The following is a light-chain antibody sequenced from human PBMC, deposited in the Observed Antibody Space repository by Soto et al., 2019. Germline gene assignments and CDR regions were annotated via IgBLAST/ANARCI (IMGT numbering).Light chain of an antibody. CDR3: QQRSNWPLT. CDR2: DAS. Sequence: EIVLTQSPATLSLSPGERATLSCRASQSVSSYLAWYQQKPGQAPRLLMSDASNRATGSPARFSGSGSGTDFTLTISNLEPEDFAVYYWQQRSNWPLTFGGGTKVEIK. J-gene: IGKJ4*01. CDR1: QSVSSY. V-gene: IGKV3-11*01.